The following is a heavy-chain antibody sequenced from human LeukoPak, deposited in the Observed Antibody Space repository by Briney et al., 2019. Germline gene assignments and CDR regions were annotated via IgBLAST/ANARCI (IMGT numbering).Heavy chain of an antibody. CDR3: AKDTAMELGGFDH. D-gene: IGHD5-18*01. CDR1: GFTFSSYS. J-gene: IGHJ4*02. V-gene: IGHV3-21*01. CDR2: ISSSSSYI. Sequence: GGSLRLSCAASGFTFSSYSMNWVRQAPGKGLEWVSSISSSSSYIYYADSVKGRFTISRDNAKNSLYLQMNSLRAEDTAVYYCAKDTAMELGGFDHWGQGTLVTVSS.